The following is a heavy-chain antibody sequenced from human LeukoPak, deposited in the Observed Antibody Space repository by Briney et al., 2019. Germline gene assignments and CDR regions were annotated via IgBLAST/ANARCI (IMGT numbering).Heavy chain of an antibody. J-gene: IGHJ4*02. Sequence: GGSLRLSCAASGSTFSNYAMSWVRQAPGKGLEWVSGIRSSGHNTYYEDSVKGRLAISRDNSKNMLYLQMNSLRAEDTAVYYCAKYVCGGDCYDYFDCWGQGTLVTVSS. CDR1: GSTFSNYA. V-gene: IGHV3-23*01. CDR2: IRSSGHNT. D-gene: IGHD2-21*02. CDR3: AKYVCGGDCYDYFDC.